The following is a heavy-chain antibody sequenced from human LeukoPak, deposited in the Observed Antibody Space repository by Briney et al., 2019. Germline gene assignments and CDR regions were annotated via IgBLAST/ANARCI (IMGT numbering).Heavy chain of an antibody. CDR1: GFTFSSYS. CDR3: ARELRNWNYNRLFDY. J-gene: IGHJ4*02. CDR2: ISSSSSYI. D-gene: IGHD1-7*01. Sequence: GGSLRLSCAASGFTFSSYSMNWVRQAPGKGLEWVSSISSSSSYIYYADSVKGRFTISRDNAKNSLYLQMNSLRAEGTAVYYCARELRNWNYNRLFDYWGQGTLVTVSS. V-gene: IGHV3-21*01.